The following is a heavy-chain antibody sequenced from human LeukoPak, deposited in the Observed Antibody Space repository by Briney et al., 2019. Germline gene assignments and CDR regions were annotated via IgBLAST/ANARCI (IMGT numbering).Heavy chain of an antibody. CDR1: GFTFSSYN. V-gene: IGHV3-21*04. D-gene: IGHD3-10*01. CDR2: ISTSSNYR. Sequence: GGSLRLSCAASGFTFSSYNMNWVRQAPGKGLEWVSSISTSSNYRYYADSVKGRFTISRDNAKKTVYLEMNSLRADDTAIYYCARDLREWLGELNWFDPWGQGTLVSVSS. CDR3: ARDLREWLGELNWFDP. J-gene: IGHJ5*02.